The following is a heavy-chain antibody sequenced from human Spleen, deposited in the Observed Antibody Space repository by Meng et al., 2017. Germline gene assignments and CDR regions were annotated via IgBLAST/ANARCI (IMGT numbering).Heavy chain of an antibody. CDR3: AKGLVPVVHPYGVDV. D-gene: IGHD3-10*02. CDR1: GFIFDDYA. CDR2: ISRDGGST. J-gene: IGHJ6*02. V-gene: IGHV3-43D*04. Sequence: GESLKISCAASGFIFDDYAMHWVRQPPGKGLEWVSLISRDGGSTYYTDSVDDRFTISRDNSKNSLYLQMNSLRPEDTALYYCAKGLVPVVHPYGVDVWGQGTMVTVSS.